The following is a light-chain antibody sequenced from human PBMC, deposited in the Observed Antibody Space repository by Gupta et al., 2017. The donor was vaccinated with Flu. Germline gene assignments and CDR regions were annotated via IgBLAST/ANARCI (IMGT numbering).Light chain of an antibody. CDR3: QHRSYCPDT. Sequence: EILLTQSPATLSLSPGERATLSCRASQSVSNYLAWYQQKPGQAPRLLIYDASNRATGIPARFSGSGSGTEFTLTISSLQSEDFAVYYCQHRSYCPDTFGHGTKVDIK. V-gene: IGKV3-11*01. CDR1: QSVSNY. J-gene: IGKJ3*01. CDR2: DAS.